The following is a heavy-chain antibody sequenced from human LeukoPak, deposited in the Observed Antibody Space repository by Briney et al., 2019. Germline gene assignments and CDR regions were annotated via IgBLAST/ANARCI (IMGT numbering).Heavy chain of an antibody. Sequence: PGGSLELSCAASGFTFNTYAMSWVRQAPGKGLEWVSGITSGANTYYADSVKGRFTISRDNSENTLNLQMNSLRAEDTAIYYCAKARAGDITAAFNYWGQGTLVTVSS. V-gene: IGHV3-23*01. CDR3: AKARAGDITAAFNY. J-gene: IGHJ4*02. D-gene: IGHD6-13*01. CDR1: GFTFNTYA. CDR2: ITSGANT.